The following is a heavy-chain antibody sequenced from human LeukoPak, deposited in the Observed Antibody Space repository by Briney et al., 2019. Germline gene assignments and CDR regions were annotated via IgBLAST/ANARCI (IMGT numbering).Heavy chain of an antibody. V-gene: IGHV1-2*02. CDR3: ARDRRYSSRLLDYYMDV. CDR2: INPNSGGT. CDR1: GYTFTGYY. D-gene: IGHD5-18*01. Sequence: ASVKVSCKASGYTFTGYYMHWVRQAPGQGLEWMEWINPNSGGTNYAQKFQGRVTMTRDTSISTAYMELSRLRSDDTAVYYCARDRRYSSRLLDYYMDVWGKGTTVTVSS. J-gene: IGHJ6*03.